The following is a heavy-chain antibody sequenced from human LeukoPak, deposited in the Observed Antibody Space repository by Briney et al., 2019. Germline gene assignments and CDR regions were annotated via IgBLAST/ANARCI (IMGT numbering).Heavy chain of an antibody. CDR3: ARKPSSSWYRFDY. Sequence: GSLRLSCAASGFTFSSYEMNWVRQAPGKGLEWVSYISSSGSTIYYADSVKGRFTISRDNAKNSLYLQMNSLRAEDTAVYYCARKPSSSWYRFDYWGQGTLVTVSS. V-gene: IGHV3-48*03. D-gene: IGHD6-13*01. CDR1: GFTFSSYE. CDR2: ISSSGSTI. J-gene: IGHJ4*02.